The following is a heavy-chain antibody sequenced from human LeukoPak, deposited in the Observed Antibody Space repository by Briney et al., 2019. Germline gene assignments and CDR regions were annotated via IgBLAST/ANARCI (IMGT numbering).Heavy chain of an antibody. CDR1: GVTFSSYG. D-gene: IGHD1-14*01. V-gene: IGHV3-74*01. J-gene: IGHJ4*02. Sequence: PGGSLRLSCVASGVTFSSYGMHWVRQAPGKGLVWVSRINSGGSDSIYADSVKGRFTISRDNAQNTVYLQMNSLRAEDTAIYYCARGHSTGCFDYWGQGTLVTVSS. CDR3: ARGHSTGCFDY. CDR2: INSGGSDS.